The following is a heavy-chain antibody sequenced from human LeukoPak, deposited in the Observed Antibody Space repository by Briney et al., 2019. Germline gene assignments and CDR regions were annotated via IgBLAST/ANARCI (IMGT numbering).Heavy chain of an antibody. V-gene: IGHV1-69*11. CDR2: IIPILGTA. CDR3: ARDYDSSGYSPIAFDY. Sequence: SVKVSCKASGGTFSSYAISWVRQAPGQGLEWMGRIIPILGTANYAQKFQGRVTITTDESTSTAYMELSSLRSEDTAVYYCARDYDSSGYSPIAFDYWGQGTLVTVSS. D-gene: IGHD3-22*01. CDR1: GGTFSSYA. J-gene: IGHJ4*02.